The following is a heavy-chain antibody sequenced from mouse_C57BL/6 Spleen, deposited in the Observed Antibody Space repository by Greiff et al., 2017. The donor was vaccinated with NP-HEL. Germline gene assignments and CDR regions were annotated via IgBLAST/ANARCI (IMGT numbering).Heavy chain of an antibody. V-gene: IGHV1-82*01. CDR2: IYPGDGDT. CDR3: ARWWAHWYFDV. Sequence: VKLQESGPELVKPGASVKISCKASGYAFSSSWMNWVKQRPGKGLEWIGRIYPGDGDTNYNGKFKGKATLTADKSSSTAYMQLSSLTSEDSAVYFCARWWAHWYFDVWGTGTTVTVSS. CDR1: GYAFSSSW. D-gene: IGHD1-1*02. J-gene: IGHJ1*03.